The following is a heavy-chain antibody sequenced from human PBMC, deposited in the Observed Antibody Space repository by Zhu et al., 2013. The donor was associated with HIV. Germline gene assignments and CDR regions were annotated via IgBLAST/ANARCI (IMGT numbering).Heavy chain of an antibody. CDR1: GGSFSGYF. Sequence: QVQLRQWGAGLLKPSETLSLNCAVSGGSFSGYFWSWIRQALGKGLEWIGEINHSGNTNYNPSLKSRIFVSVDTSKRQFSLNLTSMTAADTAIYYCARGYCSGGSCYSSRHVGGPAFDIVGPRDNGHRLF. V-gene: IGHV4-34*02. J-gene: IGHJ3*02. CDR2: INHSGNT. CDR3: ARGYCSGGSCYSSRHVGGPAFDI. D-gene: IGHD2-15*01.